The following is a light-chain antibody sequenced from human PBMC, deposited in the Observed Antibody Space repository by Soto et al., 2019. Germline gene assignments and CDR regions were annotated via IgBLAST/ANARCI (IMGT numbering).Light chain of an antibody. CDR2: NNN. V-gene: IGLV1-44*01. J-gene: IGLJ3*02. CDR1: RSNIGNNA. CDR3: ATWDDSLNARGV. Sequence: QSVLTQTPSASGTPGQTVTISCSGSRSNIGNNAVSWYQQFPGTAPKILIYNNNQRPSGVPARFSGSKSGTSASLAISGLQSEDEADYYCATWDDSLNARGVFGGGTKLTVL.